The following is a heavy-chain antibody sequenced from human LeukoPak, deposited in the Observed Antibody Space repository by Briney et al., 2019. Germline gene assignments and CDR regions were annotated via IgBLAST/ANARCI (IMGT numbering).Heavy chain of an antibody. D-gene: IGHD3-22*01. CDR1: GDYISSSSYY. CDR2: IYHSGRT. CDR3: ARRRYYDSTGYFE. Sequence: SSETLSLTCAVSGDYISSSSYYWGWIRQSPGTGLEWIGDIYHSGRTYYNPSLKSRVAISIVTSKNLFSLRLRSMTAADTAVFYCARRRYYDSTGYFEWGRGTLVTVSS. J-gene: IGHJ1*01. V-gene: IGHV4-39*01.